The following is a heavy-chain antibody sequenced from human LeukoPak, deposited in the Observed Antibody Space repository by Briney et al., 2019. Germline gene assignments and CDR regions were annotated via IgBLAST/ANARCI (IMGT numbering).Heavy chain of an antibody. Sequence: GGSLRLSCAASGFTFSSYGMHWVRQAPGKGLEWVAVISYDGSNKYYADSVKGRFTISRDNSKNTLYLQMNSLRAEDTAVYYCAKDREWSATVVSYFDYWGQGTLVTVSS. D-gene: IGHD4-23*01. CDR2: ISYDGSNK. CDR1: GFTFSSYG. CDR3: AKDREWSATVVSYFDY. J-gene: IGHJ4*02. V-gene: IGHV3-30*18.